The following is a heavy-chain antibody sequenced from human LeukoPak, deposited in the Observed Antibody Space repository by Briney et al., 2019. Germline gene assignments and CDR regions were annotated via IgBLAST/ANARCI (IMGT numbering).Heavy chain of an antibody. J-gene: IGHJ6*02. CDR2: ISGSGDIT. CDR3: RWYIRSNYYNLDV. Sequence: GGSLRLSCADSGFTFSGYAMSWVRQAPGKGLEWVSVISGSGDITYYADSVKGRFTISRDNAKNSLYLQMDSLRVEDTAVYYCRWYIRSNYYNLDVWGQGITVTVSS. CDR1: GFTFSGYA. V-gene: IGHV3-23*01. D-gene: IGHD4-23*01.